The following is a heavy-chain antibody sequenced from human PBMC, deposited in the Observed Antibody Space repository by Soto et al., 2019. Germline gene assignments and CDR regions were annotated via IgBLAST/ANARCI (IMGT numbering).Heavy chain of an antibody. CDR1: SGSFSGYY. CDR2: ISQSGNT. D-gene: IGHD6-6*01. Sequence: SETLSLTCSIYSGSFSGYYWSWIRQPPGKGLEWIGEISQSGNTNYSPSLKSRVPISIDTSKKQFSLNLASVSAADTAVYYCARAPKVSGSSQTRPDFWGQGTLVTVSS. J-gene: IGHJ4*02. V-gene: IGHV4-34*01. CDR3: ARAPKVSGSSQTRPDF.